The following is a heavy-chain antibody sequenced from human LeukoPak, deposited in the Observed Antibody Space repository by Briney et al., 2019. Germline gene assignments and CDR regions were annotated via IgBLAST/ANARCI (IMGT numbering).Heavy chain of an antibody. Sequence: ASVKVSCKASGYTFTGYYMHWVRQAPGQGLEWMGWINPNSGGTNYAQKFQGRVTMTRDTSISTAYMELSRLRSDDTAVYYCARPMVPFVNWFDPWGRGTLVTVSS. CDR3: ARPMVPFVNWFDP. CDR2: INPNSGGT. CDR1: GYTFTGYY. V-gene: IGHV1-2*02. D-gene: IGHD3-10*01. J-gene: IGHJ5*02.